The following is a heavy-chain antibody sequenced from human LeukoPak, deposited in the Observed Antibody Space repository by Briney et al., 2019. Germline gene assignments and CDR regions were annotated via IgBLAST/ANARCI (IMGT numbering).Heavy chain of an antibody. CDR1: GFSFSSYW. V-gene: IGHV3-74*01. CDR3: VRDLESNY. D-gene: IGHD3-10*01. CDR2: INTGGSST. Sequence: GGSLRLSCAASGFSFSSYWMHWVRQPPGKGLVWVSQINTGGSSTNYADAVEGRFTISRDNAKNTLYLQMNSLRAEDTAVYYCVRDLESNYWGQGTLVTVSS. J-gene: IGHJ4*02.